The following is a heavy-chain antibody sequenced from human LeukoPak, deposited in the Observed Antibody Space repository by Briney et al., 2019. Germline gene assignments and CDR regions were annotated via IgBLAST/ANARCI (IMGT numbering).Heavy chain of an antibody. V-gene: IGHV3-23*01. Sequence: GGSLRLSCAASGFTFSGYALTWVRQAPGKGLEWVSTISDSDDTTFYAESVKGRFTISRDNSKNTLYLQMNSLRAEDTATYHCSGDRSGSYYWGQGILVAVSS. CDR2: ISDSDDTT. CDR1: GFTFSGYA. D-gene: IGHD1-26*01. CDR3: SGDRSGSYY. J-gene: IGHJ4*02.